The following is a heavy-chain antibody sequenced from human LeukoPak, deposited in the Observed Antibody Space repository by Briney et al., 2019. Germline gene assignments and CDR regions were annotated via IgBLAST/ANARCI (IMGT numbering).Heavy chain of an antibody. J-gene: IGHJ4*02. V-gene: IGHV3-7*01. Sequence: GGSLRLSCAASGFTFSSYWMGWVRQAPGKGLEWVANIKQDGSEKYYVDSVKGRFTISRDNAKNSLYLQMNSLRAEDTAVYYCARGYSSGWYPTYYFDYWAREPWSPSPQ. CDR2: IKQDGSEK. D-gene: IGHD6-19*01. CDR3: ARGYSSGWYPTYYFDY. CDR1: GFTFSSYW.